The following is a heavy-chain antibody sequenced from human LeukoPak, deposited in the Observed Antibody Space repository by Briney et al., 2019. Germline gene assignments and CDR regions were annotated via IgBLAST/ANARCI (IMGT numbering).Heavy chain of an antibody. Sequence: PSETLSLTCADYGRSFSGYYWTSIRQTPGKGLEWIGEINHSGITDYNPSLRSRVTISVDTSKNQFSLKLSSVTAADTAIYYCARAVIVVAAATQRNWFDPWGQGTLVTVSS. J-gene: IGHJ5*02. CDR1: GRSFSGYY. CDR3: ARAVIVVAAATQRNWFDP. D-gene: IGHD2-15*01. V-gene: IGHV4-34*01. CDR2: INHSGIT.